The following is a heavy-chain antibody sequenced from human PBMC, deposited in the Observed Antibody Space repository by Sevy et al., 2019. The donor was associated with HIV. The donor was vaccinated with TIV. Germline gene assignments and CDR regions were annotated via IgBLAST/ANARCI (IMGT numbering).Heavy chain of an antibody. CDR1: GITFSDHY. V-gene: IGHV3-11*01. CDR3: VRDSPYTSDDHWYFGIDV. Sequence: GGSLRLSCAASGITFSDHYMSWIRQAPGKGLEWVAYITNSGTTKYYEDSVKGRFTISRDNARKCLYRQMNSLTADDAAVYYCVRDSPYTSDDHWYFGIDVWGQGTTVTVPS. J-gene: IGHJ6*02. D-gene: IGHD3-22*01. CDR2: ITNSGTTK.